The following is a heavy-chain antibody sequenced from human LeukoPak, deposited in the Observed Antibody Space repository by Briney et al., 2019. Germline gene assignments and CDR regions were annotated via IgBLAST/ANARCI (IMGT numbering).Heavy chain of an antibody. CDR2: IYYSGST. V-gene: IGHV4-59*01. CDR3: ARDLRGYGTYYYYMDV. J-gene: IGHJ6*03. Sequence: SETLSLTCTVSGGSIGSYYWSWIRQPPGKGLEWIGYIYYSGSTNYNPSLKSRVTISVDTSKNQFSLKLSSVTAADTAVYYCARDLRGYGTYYYYMDVWGKGTTVTISS. D-gene: IGHD5-18*01. CDR1: GGSIGSYY.